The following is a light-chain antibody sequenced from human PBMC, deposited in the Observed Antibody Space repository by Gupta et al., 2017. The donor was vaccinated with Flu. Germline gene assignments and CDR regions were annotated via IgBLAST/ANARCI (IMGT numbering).Light chain of an antibody. V-gene: IGLV2-23*01. Sequence: QSALTQPASVSGSPGQSITISCTGTSSDVGSYNLVSWYQQHPGKAPKLMIYEGSKRPSGVSNRVAGSKSGNTASLTISGLQADDEAYYYCCSYAGSPWVFGGGTKLTVL. CDR3: CSYAGSPWV. CDR2: EGS. CDR1: SSDVGSYNL. J-gene: IGLJ3*02.